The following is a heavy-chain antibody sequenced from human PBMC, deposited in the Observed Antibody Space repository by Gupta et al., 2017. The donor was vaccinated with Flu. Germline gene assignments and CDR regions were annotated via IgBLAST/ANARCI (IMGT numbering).Heavy chain of an antibody. D-gene: IGHD2-2*01. CDR1: GYTFTSYD. J-gene: IGHJ6*02. Sequence: QVQLVQSGAEVKKPGASVKVSCKASGYTFTSYDINWVRQANGQGLEWMGWMNPNSGNTGYAQKFQGRVTMTRNTSISTAYMELSSLRSEDTAVYYCARGRYQLLKYGMDVWGQGTTVTVSS. V-gene: IGHV1-8*01. CDR2: MNPNSGNT. CDR3: ARGRYQLLKYGMDV.